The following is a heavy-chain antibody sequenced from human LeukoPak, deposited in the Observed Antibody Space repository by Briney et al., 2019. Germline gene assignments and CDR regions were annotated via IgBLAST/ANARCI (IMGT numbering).Heavy chain of an antibody. CDR3: ARHERGAFDI. V-gene: IGHV5-10-1*01. CDR1: GYSFTRYW. J-gene: IGHJ3*02. Sequence: GESLRVSCQTSGYSFTRYWISWVRQMPGKGLEWMGRIDPSDSYTNYSPSFQGRITISADKSISTAYLQWSSLKASDTAMYYCARHERGAFDIWGQGTMVTLSS. CDR2: IDPSDSYT.